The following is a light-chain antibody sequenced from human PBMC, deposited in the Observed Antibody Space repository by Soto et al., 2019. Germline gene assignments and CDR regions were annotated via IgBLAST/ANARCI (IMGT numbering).Light chain of an antibody. Sequence: EIVLTQSPGTLSLSPGERATLSCRASQSVSSGNLAWYQQNPGQAPRLLIHGASNRATDTPDRFSGSWSGTAFTLTISRVEPEDSPVSYCQQYNNRPPGTFGQWNKLEIK. V-gene: IGKV3-20*01. CDR2: GAS. J-gene: IGKJ2*02. CDR3: QQYNNRPPGT. CDR1: QSVSSGN.